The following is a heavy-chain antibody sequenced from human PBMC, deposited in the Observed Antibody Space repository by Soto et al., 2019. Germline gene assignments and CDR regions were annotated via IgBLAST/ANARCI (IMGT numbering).Heavy chain of an antibody. CDR2: ISSGNLI. J-gene: IGHJ6*02. D-gene: IGHD2-2*01. CDR1: GVTLSGYE. V-gene: IGHV3-48*03. CDR3: ARERSNYGMDV. Sequence: GGSLRLSCAASGVTLSGYEMNWVRQAPGKGLEWVAYISSGNLIHYADSVKGRFTISRDNAKNSLFLQMNSLRVEDTAVYYCARERSNYGMDVWGQGTTVTVSS.